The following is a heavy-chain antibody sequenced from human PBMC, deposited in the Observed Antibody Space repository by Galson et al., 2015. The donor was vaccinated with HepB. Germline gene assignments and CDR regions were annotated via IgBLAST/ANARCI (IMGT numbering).Heavy chain of an antibody. V-gene: IGHV1-46*01. J-gene: IGHJ4*02. CDR3: ARDPTAPVAGATRFDY. CDR1: GYTFTRYY. CDR2: INPSGGST. Sequence: SVKVSCKASGYTFTRYYMHWVRQAPGQGLEWMGIINPSGGSTSYAQKFQGRVTMTRDTSTSTVYMELSSLRSEDTAVYYCARDPTAPVAGATRFDYWGQGTLVTVSS. D-gene: IGHD1-26*01.